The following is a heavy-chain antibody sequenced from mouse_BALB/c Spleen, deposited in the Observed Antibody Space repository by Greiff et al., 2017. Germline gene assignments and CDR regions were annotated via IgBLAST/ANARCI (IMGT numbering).Heavy chain of an antibody. V-gene: IGHV1-54*01. CDR3: ARSTGAMDY. Sequence: VQLQQSGAELVRPGTSVKVSCKASGYAFTNYLIEWVKQRPGQGLEWIGVINPGSGGTNYNEKFKGKATLTADKSSSTAYMQLSSLTSDDSAVYFCARSTGAMDYWGQGTSVTVSS. CDR1: GYAFTNYL. J-gene: IGHJ4*01. CDR2: INPGSGGT.